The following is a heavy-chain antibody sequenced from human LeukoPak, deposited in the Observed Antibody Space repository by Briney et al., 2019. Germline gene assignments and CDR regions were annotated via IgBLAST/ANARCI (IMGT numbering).Heavy chain of an antibody. D-gene: IGHD3-22*01. CDR1: GFTFSSYG. CDR3: ARDSGSAYYSSAGY. CDR2: ISDSGSTM. Sequence: GGSLRLSCAASGFTFSSYGMHWVRQAPGKGLEWVSYISDSGSTMYYADSVKGRFTISRDNAKNSLYLQMNSLRVEDTAVYYCARDSGSAYYSSAGYWGQGTLVTVSS. J-gene: IGHJ4*02. V-gene: IGHV3-48*04.